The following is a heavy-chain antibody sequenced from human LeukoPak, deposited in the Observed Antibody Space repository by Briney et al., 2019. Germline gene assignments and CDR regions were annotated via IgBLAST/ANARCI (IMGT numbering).Heavy chain of an antibody. V-gene: IGHV1-69*06. J-gene: IGHJ4*02. Sequence: GASVKVSCKASGGTFSSYAISWVRQAPGQGLEWMGRIIPIFGTANYAQKFQGRVTITADKSTSTAYTELSSLRSEDTAVYYCARDSALWFGERFDYWGQGTLVTVSS. CDR3: ARDSALWFGERFDY. D-gene: IGHD3-10*01. CDR2: IIPIFGTA. CDR1: GGTFSSYA.